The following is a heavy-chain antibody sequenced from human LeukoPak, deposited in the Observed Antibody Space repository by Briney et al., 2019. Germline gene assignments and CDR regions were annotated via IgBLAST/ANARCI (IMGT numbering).Heavy chain of an antibody. CDR2: ISNSSSYI. V-gene: IGHV3-21*01. J-gene: IGHJ6*02. Sequence: GGSLRLSCAASGFTFSSYSMNWVRQAPGKGLEWVSSISNSSSYIYYADSVKGRFTISRDNAKNSLYLQMNSLRAEDTAVYYCARVGSSSWYGYYYYYGMDVWGQGTTVTVSS. CDR1: GFTFSSYS. CDR3: ARVGSSSWYGYYYYYGMDV. D-gene: IGHD6-13*01.